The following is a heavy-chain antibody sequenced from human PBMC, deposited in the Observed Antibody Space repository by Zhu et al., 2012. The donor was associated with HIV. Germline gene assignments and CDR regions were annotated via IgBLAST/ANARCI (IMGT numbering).Heavy chain of an antibody. CDR2: INSDGSST. V-gene: IGHV3-74*01. D-gene: IGHD3-9*01. J-gene: IGHJ6*03. Sequence: EVQLVESGGGLVQPGGSLRLSCAASGFTFSSYWMHWVRQAPGKGLVWVSRINSDGSSTSYADSVKGRFTISRDNAKNTLYLQMNSLRAEDTAVYYCARGYYDILTGLHYYYMDVWGQGTTVTVSS. CDR3: ARGYYDILTGLHYYYMDV. CDR1: GFTFSSYW.